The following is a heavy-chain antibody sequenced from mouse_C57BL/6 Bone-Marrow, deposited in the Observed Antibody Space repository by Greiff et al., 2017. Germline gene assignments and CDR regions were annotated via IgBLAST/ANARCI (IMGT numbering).Heavy chain of an antibody. CDR1: GYTFTSYW. D-gene: IGHD2-5*01. CDR3: ARPCYSNVWYFDG. J-gene: IGHJ1*03. V-gene: IGHV1-55*01. Sequence: QVQLQQSGAELVKPGASVKMSCKASGYTFTSYWITWVKQRPGQGLEWIGDIYPGSGSTNYNEKFKSKATLTVDTSSRTAYIQLHSLTSEDSAVYYCARPCYSNVWYFDGWGTGTTVTVSS. CDR2: IYPGSGST.